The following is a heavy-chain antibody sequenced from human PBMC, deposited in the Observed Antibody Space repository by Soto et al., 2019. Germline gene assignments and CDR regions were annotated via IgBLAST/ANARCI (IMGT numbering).Heavy chain of an antibody. D-gene: IGHD6-6*01. J-gene: IGHJ4*02. V-gene: IGHV1-69*02. CDR3: ARGYSSSSGVYFDY. CDR1: GGTFSSYT. Sequence: GASVKVSCKASGGTFSSYTISWVRQAPGQGLEWMGRIIPILGIANYAQKFQGRVTITADKSTSTAYMELSSLRSEDTAVYYCARGYSSSSGVYFDYWGQGTLVTVSS. CDR2: IIPILGIA.